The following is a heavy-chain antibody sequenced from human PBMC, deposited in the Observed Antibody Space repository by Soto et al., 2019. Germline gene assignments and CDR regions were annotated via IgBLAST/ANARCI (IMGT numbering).Heavy chain of an antibody. CDR2: IRGYKGNT. D-gene: IGHD5-18*01. V-gene: IGHV1-18*01. J-gene: IGHJ4*02. CDR3: AAHTLDTGRPSGY. Sequence: QVKLVQSGAEVREPGASVKVSCKASGYTFTNYGVSWVRQAPGQGLEWMGWIRGYKGNTNYAQKLQGRVTLTTDTSTSTAYMEQRSLRSDDTAVYYCAAHTLDTGRPSGYWGQGTLVTVSS. CDR1: GYTFTNYG.